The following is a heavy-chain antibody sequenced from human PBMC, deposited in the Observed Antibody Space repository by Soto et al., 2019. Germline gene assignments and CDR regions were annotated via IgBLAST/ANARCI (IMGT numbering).Heavy chain of an antibody. J-gene: IGHJ4*02. Sequence: QITLKESGPTLVKPTQTLTLTCTFSGFSLSTSGVGVGWIRQPPGKALEWLALIYWDDDKRYSPSLKSRLTIPKDTSKNQVVLTMTNMDPLDTATYYCAHRLLMDPSFDYWGQGTLVTVSS. CDR1: GFSLSTSGVG. V-gene: IGHV2-5*02. CDR2: IYWDDDK. CDR3: AHRLLMDPSFDY.